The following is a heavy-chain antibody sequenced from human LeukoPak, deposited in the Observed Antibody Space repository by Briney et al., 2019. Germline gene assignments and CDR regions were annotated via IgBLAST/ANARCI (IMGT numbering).Heavy chain of an antibody. CDR3: ARVGELLLHSYFDY. Sequence: GGSLRLSCAASGFTFSSYSMNWVRQAPGKGLEWVSSISSSSSYIYYADSVKGRFTISGDNAKNSLYLQMNSLRAEDTAVYYCARVGELLLHSYFDYWGQGTLVTVSS. V-gene: IGHV3-21*01. CDR2: ISSSSSYI. J-gene: IGHJ4*02. D-gene: IGHD1-26*01. CDR1: GFTFSSYS.